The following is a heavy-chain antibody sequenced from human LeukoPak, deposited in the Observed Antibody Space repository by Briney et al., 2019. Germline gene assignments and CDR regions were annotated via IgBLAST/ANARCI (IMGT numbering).Heavy chain of an antibody. J-gene: IGHJ4*02. CDR1: GGSFSGYY. D-gene: IGHD5-18*01. CDR3: ARGLSGLWGYYFDY. V-gene: IGHV4-34*01. Sequence: PSETLSLTCAVYGGSFSGYYWSWIRQPPGKGLEWIGEINHSGSTNYNPSLKSRVTISVDTSKNQFSLKLSSVTAADTAVYYCARGLSGLWGYYFDYWGQGTLVTVSS. CDR2: INHSGST.